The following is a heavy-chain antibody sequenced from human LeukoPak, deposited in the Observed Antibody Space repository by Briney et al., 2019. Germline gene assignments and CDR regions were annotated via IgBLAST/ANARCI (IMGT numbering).Heavy chain of an antibody. D-gene: IGHD3-10*01. Sequence: SETLSLTCTVSGGSISSYYWSWLRQPPGKGLEWIGYIYYSGSTNYNPSLKSRVTISVDTSKNQFSLKLSSVTAADTAVYYCAREVLWFGELLWFDPWGQGTLVTASS. V-gene: IGHV4-59*01. CDR2: IYYSGST. CDR1: GGSISSYY. J-gene: IGHJ5*02. CDR3: AREVLWFGELLWFDP.